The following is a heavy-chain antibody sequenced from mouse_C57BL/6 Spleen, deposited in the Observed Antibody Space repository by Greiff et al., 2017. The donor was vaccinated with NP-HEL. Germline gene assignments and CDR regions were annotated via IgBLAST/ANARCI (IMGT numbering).Heavy chain of an antibody. J-gene: IGHJ3*01. CDR1: GYSITSGYY. CDR2: ISYDGSN. CDR3: ARDPYSSGYWFAY. Sequence: VQLKQSGPGLVKPSQSLSLTCSVTGYSITSGYYWNWIRQFPGNKLEWMGYISYDGSNNYNPSLKNRISITRDTSKNQFFLKLNSVTTEETATYYCARDPYSSGYWFAYWGQGTLVTVSA. V-gene: IGHV3-6*01. D-gene: IGHD3-2*02.